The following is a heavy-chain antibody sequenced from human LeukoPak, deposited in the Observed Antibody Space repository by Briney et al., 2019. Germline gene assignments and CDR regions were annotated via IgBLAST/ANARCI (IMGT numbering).Heavy chain of an antibody. CDR1: RFTFSDYW. D-gene: IGHD2-15*01. Sequence: GGSLRLSCVASRFTFSDYWMHWVRDVPGKGLVWGSRINTDMSSTIYTDSVKGRFTISRDNAKNTLYLQMNSLRAEDTAVYYCARDLSHCSGGSCYSAHFDYWGLGTLVTVSS. J-gene: IGHJ4*02. CDR3: ARDLSHCSGGSCYSAHFDY. CDR2: INTDMSST. V-gene: IGHV3-74*01.